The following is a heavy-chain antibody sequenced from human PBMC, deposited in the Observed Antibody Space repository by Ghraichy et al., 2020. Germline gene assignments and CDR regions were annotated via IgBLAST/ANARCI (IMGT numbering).Heavy chain of an antibody. CDR2: IRSKANSYAT. D-gene: IGHD1-1*01. CDR1: GFTFSGSA. V-gene: IGHV3-73*01. J-gene: IGHJ4*02. CDR3: FLRTTIDY. Sequence: GGSLRLSCAASGFTFSGSAMHWVRQASGKGLEWVGRIRSKANSYATAYAASVKGRFTISRDDSKNMAYLQMNSLKTEETAVYYCFLRTTIDYWGQGTLVTVSS.